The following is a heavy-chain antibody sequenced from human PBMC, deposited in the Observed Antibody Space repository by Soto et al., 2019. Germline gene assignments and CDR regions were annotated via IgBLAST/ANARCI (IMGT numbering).Heavy chain of an antibody. D-gene: IGHD6-6*01. J-gene: IGHJ6*02. CDR3: ARGVAARLSVFGNSSNGMDV. CDR2: INHSGST. V-gene: IGHV4-34*01. CDR1: GGSFSGYY. Sequence: SETLSLTCAVYGGSFSGYYWSWIRQPPGKGLEWIGEINHSGSTNYNPSLKSRVTISVDTSKNQFSLKLSSVTAADTAVYYCARGVAARLSVFGNSSNGMDVWSQGTAVTIS.